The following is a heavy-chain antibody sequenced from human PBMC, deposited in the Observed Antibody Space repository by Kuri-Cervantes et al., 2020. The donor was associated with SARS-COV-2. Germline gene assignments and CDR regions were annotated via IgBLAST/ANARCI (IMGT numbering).Heavy chain of an antibody. V-gene: IGHV3-30*04. CDR2: VSYDGSDN. D-gene: IGHD2-2*01. Sequence: GGSLRLSCVASGFTFSSYAMHWVRQAPGKGPEWVAVVSYDGSDNDYADSVKGRFTISRDNSKNTLYLQMNSLRVEDTAVYYCARDFSTSPSYYFYYLDVWGKGTTVTVSS. CDR3: ARDFSTSPSYYFYYLDV. J-gene: IGHJ6*03. CDR1: GFTFSSYA.